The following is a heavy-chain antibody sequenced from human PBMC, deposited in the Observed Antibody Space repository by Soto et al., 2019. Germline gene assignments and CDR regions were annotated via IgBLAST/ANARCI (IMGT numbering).Heavy chain of an antibody. Sequence: GPSVKVSCKASGYTFTSYYMHWVRQAPGQGLEWMGIINPSGGSTSYAQKFQGRVTMTRDTSTSTVYVELSSLRSEDTAVYYCARADVAAAAFDYWGQGTLVTVSS. V-gene: IGHV1-46*01. CDR3: ARADVAAAAFDY. J-gene: IGHJ4*02. CDR2: INPSGGST. D-gene: IGHD6-13*01. CDR1: GYTFTSYY.